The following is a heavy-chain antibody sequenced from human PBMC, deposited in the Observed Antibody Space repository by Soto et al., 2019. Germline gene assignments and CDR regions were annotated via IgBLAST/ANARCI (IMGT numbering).Heavy chain of an antibody. CDR3: ARGEGRLWLQSLFAY. D-gene: IGHD5-18*01. V-gene: IGHV5-51*01. CDR1: SSASYG. J-gene: IGHJ4*02. Sequence: SSASYGCGWVLQINGKGLEWMGIIYPGDSVTRYSPSFQGQVTISADKSISTAYLQWSSLKASDTAMYYCARGEGRLWLQSLFAYWGQGTLVTVFS. CDR2: IYPGDSVT.